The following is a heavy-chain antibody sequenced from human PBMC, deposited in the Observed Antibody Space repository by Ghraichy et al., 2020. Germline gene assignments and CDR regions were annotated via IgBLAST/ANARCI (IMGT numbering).Heavy chain of an antibody. D-gene: IGHD3-3*01. CDR3: AHSDYDFWSGYTGFDP. Sequence: SGPTLVKPTQTLTLTCTFSGFSLSTSGVGVGWIRQPPGKALEWLALIYWNDDKRYSPSLKSRLTITKDTSKNQVVLTMTNMDPVDTATYYCAHSDYDFWSGYTGFDPWGQGTLVTVSS. J-gene: IGHJ5*02. CDR2: IYWNDDK. V-gene: IGHV2-5*01. CDR1: GFSLSTSGVG.